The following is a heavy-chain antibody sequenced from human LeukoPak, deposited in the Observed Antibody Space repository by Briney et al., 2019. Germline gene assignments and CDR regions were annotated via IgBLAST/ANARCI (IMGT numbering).Heavy chain of an antibody. D-gene: IGHD6-25*01. J-gene: IGHJ4*02. Sequence: GGSLRLSRAASGFIFSNYAMSWVRQAPGKGLEWVSAIDSTGAYTWYADSVKGRFTISKDSSKTILYLQMNSLRAEDAAVYFCAKGSAAGRPYYFDYWGQGTLVTVSS. CDR1: GFIFSNYA. CDR3: AKGSAAGRPYYFDY. CDR2: IDSTGAYT. V-gene: IGHV3-23*01.